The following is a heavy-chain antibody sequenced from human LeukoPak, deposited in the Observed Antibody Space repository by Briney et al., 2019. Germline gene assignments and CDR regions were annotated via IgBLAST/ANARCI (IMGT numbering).Heavy chain of an antibody. CDR3: ARVLRGGYNYFDY. CDR2: ISYDGSNK. CDR1: GFTFSSYA. Sequence: PGGSLRLSCAASGFTFSSYAMHWVRQAPGRGLGWVACISYDGSNKYYAASVKGRFTTSRDNSKNTLYLQMNRLRADDTAVYYCARVLRGGYNYFDYWGQGTLVTVSS. V-gene: IGHV3-30*01. J-gene: IGHJ4*02. D-gene: IGHD5-24*01.